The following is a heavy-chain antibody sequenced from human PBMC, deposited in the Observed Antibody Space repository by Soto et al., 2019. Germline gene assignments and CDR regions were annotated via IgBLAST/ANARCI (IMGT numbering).Heavy chain of an antibody. CDR1: GYTFTNYG. CDR3: ARWGSQQFPYYFDH. V-gene: IGHV1-18*01. D-gene: IGHD2-21*01. Sequence: QVPLVQSGAEVKKPGASVKVSCKASGYTFTNYGISWVRQAPGQGLEWMGWINTYNGNTNYAQKLQGRVTVTTDTSTSTAYMELRSLRSDDTAVYYCARWGSQQFPYYFDHWGQGTRVTVSS. CDR2: INTYNGNT. J-gene: IGHJ4*02.